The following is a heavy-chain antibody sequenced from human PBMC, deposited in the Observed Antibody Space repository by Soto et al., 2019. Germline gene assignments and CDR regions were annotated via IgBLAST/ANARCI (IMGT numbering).Heavy chain of an antibody. V-gene: IGHV3-30*18. Sequence: GGSLRLSCAASGFTFSSYGMHWVRQAPGKGLEWVAVISYDGSNKYYADSVKGRFTISRDNSKNTLYLQMNSLRAEDTAVYYCAKFVTGLEAGTGWGQGTLVTVSS. J-gene: IGHJ4*02. CDR3: AKFVTGLEAGTG. CDR2: ISYDGSNK. CDR1: GFTFSSYG. D-gene: IGHD6-19*01.